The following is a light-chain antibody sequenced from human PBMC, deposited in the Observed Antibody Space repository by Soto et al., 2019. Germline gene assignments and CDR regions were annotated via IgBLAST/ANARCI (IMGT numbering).Light chain of an antibody. V-gene: IGKV1-39*01. J-gene: IGKJ1*01. CDR1: QSISSY. Sequence: DIQMTQSTSSLSASVGDRVTITCRASQSISSYLNWYQQKPGKAPKLLIYAASSLQSGVPSRFSGSGSRTDFTLTISSLQPEDFATYYCQQSYSTPRTFGQGTKVDIK. CDR2: AAS. CDR3: QQSYSTPRT.